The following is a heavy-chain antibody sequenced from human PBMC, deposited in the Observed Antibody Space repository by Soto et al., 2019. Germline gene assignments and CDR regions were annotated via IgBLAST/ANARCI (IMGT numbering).Heavy chain of an antibody. V-gene: IGHV3-23*01. D-gene: IGHD2-8*01. CDR3: AGRYCTNGVCYTNYYYYIDV. J-gene: IGHJ6*03. Sequence: VQLLESGGGLVQPGGSLRLSCAASGFTFSTYAMSWVRQAPGKGLEWVSTITTSGGNTYYADSVQGRFTISRDNSKNTLYLQMNSLGAEDTAVYYCAGRYCTNGVCYTNYYYYIDVWGKGTTVTVSS. CDR2: ITTSGGNT. CDR1: GFTFSTYA.